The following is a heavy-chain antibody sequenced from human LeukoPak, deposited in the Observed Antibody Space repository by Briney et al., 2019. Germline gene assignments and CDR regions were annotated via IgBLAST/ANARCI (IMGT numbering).Heavy chain of an antibody. J-gene: IGHJ6*04. CDR3: ATEADGSLTV. V-gene: IGHV1-24*01. Sequence: GASVKVSCKVSGNTLTELSMHWVRQDPGKGLEWMGGFDPEHGETIYAQKFQGRVTMTEDTSTDTAYMELSTLKSEDTAVYYCATEADGSLTVWGKGTMVTASS. CDR1: GNTLTELS. CDR2: FDPEHGET. D-gene: IGHD3-10*01.